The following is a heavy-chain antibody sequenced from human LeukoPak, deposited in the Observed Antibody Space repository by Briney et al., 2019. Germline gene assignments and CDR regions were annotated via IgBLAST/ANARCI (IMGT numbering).Heavy chain of an antibody. CDR3: ARGSRGYRAAAGTAGDY. V-gene: IGHV3-48*03. D-gene: IGHD6-13*01. CDR1: GFTFSSYE. CDR2: ISSSGSTI. Sequence: GGSLRLSCAASGFTFSSYEMNWVRQAPGKGLEWVSYISSSGSTIYYADSVKGRFTISRDNAKNSLYLQMNSLRAEDTAVYYCARGSRGYRAAAGTAGDYWGQGTLVTVSS. J-gene: IGHJ4*02.